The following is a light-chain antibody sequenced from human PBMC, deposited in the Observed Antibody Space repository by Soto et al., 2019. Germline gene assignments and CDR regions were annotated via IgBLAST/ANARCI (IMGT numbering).Light chain of an antibody. V-gene: IGLV2-8*01. J-gene: IGLJ3*02. CDR2: EVT. CDR1: SSDVGGYNY. CDR3: TSYAGDTNLVV. Sequence: QSALTQPPSASGSPGQSVAISCTGTSSDVGGYNYVSWYQQHPGKAPKLIIYEVTKRPSGVPDRFSGSKSGNTASLTVSGLQAEDEADYYCTSYAGDTNLVVVGGGTKLTVL.